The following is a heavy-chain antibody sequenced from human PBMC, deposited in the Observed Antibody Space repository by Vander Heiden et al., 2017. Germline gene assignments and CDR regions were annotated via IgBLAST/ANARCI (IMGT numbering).Heavy chain of an antibody. CDR2: ISSSSSTI. V-gene: IGHV3-48*02. CDR1: GSTFSSYS. CDR3: AREGYYDSSGYYYAFDY. J-gene: IGHJ4*02. Sequence: EVQLVESGGGLVLPGGSLRISCAASGSTFSSYSMNWVRQAPGKGLEWVSYISSSSSTIYYADSVKGRFTISRDNAKNSLYLQMNSLRDEDTAVYYCAREGYYDSSGYYYAFDYWGQGTLVTVSS. D-gene: IGHD3-22*01.